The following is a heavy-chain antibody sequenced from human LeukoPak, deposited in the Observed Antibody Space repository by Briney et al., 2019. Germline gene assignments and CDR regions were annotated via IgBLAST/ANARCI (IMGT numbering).Heavy chain of an antibody. Sequence: PSETLSLTCTVSGGSISSTTYYWGWIRQPPGKGLEWIASIYYSGSTYYNPSLKSRLTMSVDTSKNQFSLKLRSVTAADTAVYYCARASPYCSRCPGKYYYYYYYMDVWGKGTTVTISS. CDR1: GGSISSTTYY. D-gene: IGHD2-2*01. CDR3: ARASPYCSRCPGKYYYYYYYMDV. CDR2: IYYSGST. J-gene: IGHJ6*03. V-gene: IGHV4-39*01.